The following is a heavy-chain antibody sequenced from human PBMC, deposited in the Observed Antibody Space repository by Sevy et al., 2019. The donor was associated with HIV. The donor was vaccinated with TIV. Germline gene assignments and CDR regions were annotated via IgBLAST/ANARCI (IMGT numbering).Heavy chain of an antibody. J-gene: IGHJ4*02. Sequence: GGSLRLSCAASGFTFSSYAMSWVRQAPGKGLEWVSAISGSGGSTYYADSVKGRFTISRDNSKNTLYLQMNSLRAEDTAAYFCAKDPDPLYSSQWRGGYWGQGTLVTVSS. CDR2: ISGSGGST. CDR1: GFTFSSYA. CDR3: AKDPDPLYSSQWRGGY. V-gene: IGHV3-23*01. D-gene: IGHD6-13*01.